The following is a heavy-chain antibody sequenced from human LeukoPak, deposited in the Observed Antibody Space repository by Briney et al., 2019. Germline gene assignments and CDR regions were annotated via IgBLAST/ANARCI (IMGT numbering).Heavy chain of an antibody. J-gene: IGHJ5*02. Sequence: PSETLSLTCTVSGGSISSGSYYWGWVRQPPGKGLEWIANIYYSGASYFNPSLKSRVSISVDTSKNQFSLTLKSVTAADTATYYCARHEPSSFYYESRGNWFDPWGQGTLVTVSS. CDR2: IYYSGAS. V-gene: IGHV4-39*01. CDR3: ARHEPSSFYYESRGNWFDP. CDR1: GGSISSGSYY. D-gene: IGHD3-22*01.